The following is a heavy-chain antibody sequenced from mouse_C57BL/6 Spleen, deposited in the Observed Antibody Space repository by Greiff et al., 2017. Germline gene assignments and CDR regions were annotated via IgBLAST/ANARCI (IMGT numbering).Heavy chain of an antibody. CDR2: ISYSGST. CDR3: AIRDYYGSSPYWYFDV. Sequence: VQLKESGPGLAKPSQTLSLTCSVTGYSITSDYWNWIRKFPGNKLEYMGYISYSGSTYYNPSHKSRISITRDTSKNQYYLQLNSVTTEDTATYYCAIRDYYGSSPYWYFDVWGTGTTVTVSS. V-gene: IGHV3-8*01. J-gene: IGHJ1*03. D-gene: IGHD1-1*01. CDR1: GYSITSDY.